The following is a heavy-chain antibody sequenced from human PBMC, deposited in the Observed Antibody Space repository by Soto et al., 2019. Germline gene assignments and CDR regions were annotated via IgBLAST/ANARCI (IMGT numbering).Heavy chain of an antibody. V-gene: IGHV3-33*01. CDR3: ARDWWEKPAGNETVSPIDY. Sequence: QVQLVESGGGVVQPGRSLTLSCAASGFAFGNYGIHWVRQAPGKGLEWVAVIWSDGSSKYYGDSVKGRITISRDNSTNTVYLQMNILRSEDTAVYYCARDWWEKPAGNETVSPIDYGGKGTLVTVSS. D-gene: IGHD6-13*01. CDR1: GFAFGNYG. CDR2: IWSDGSSK. J-gene: IGHJ4*02.